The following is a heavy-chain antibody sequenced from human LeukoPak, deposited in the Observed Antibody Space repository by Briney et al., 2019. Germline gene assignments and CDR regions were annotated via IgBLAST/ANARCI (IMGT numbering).Heavy chain of an antibody. D-gene: IGHD1-26*01. CDR3: ARDRGALGMFEFGP. CDR1: VYTFTSYF. CDR2: INPNSGGT. J-gene: IGHJ5*02. Sequence: ASVTVSFKASVYTFTSYFMHWVRQAPGQGLEWMGWINPNSGGTNYAQKFQGRVTMTRDTSIRTVYMEMSRLRSDHTPVYYCARDRGALGMFEFGPWGQGNLLTVSS. V-gene: IGHV1-2*02.